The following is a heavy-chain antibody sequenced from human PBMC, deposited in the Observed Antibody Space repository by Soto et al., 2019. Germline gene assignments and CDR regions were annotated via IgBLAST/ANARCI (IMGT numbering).Heavy chain of an antibody. J-gene: IGHJ6*02. Sequence: QVQLEESGPGLVKPSETLSLTCTVSGGSINAFFWSWVRQPPGKGLESIGYIFYSGSTNYNPSLKSRVTISLDTSKTPFSLNLTSVTAADTAVYYCATQTGLYYYGLDVWGQGTMVAVSS. CDR2: IFYSGST. CDR3: ATQTGLYYYGLDV. CDR1: GGSINAFF. V-gene: IGHV4-59*01.